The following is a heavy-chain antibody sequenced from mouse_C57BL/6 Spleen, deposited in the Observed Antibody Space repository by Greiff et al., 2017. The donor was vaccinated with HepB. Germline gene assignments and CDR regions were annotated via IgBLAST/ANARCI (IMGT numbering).Heavy chain of an antibody. CDR3: TSLDSSGYGFAY. CDR1: GYTFTDYE. J-gene: IGHJ3*01. D-gene: IGHD3-2*02. Sequence: QVQLQQSGAELVRPGASVTLSCKASGYTFTDYEMHWVKQTPVHGLEWIGAIVPETGGTAYNQKFKGKAILTADKSSSTAYMELRSLTSEDSAVYYCTSLDSSGYGFAYWGQGTLVTVSA. V-gene: IGHV1-15*01. CDR2: IVPETGGT.